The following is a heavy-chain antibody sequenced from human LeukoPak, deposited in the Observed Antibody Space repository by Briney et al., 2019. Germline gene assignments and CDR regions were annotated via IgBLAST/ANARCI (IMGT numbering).Heavy chain of an antibody. CDR3: AKPLASKVKGFDP. J-gene: IGHJ5*02. V-gene: IGHV3-30-3*02. D-gene: IGHD4-11*01. CDR1: GFTFSSYA. CDR2: ISYDGSNK. Sequence: GGSLRLSCAASGFTFSSYAMHWVRQAPGKGLEWVAVISYDGSNKYYADSVKGRFTISRDNSKNTLYLQMNSLRAEDTAVYYCAKPLASKVKGFDPWGQGTLVTVSS.